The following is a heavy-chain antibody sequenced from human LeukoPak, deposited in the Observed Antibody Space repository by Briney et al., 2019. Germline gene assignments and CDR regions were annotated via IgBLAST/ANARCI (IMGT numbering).Heavy chain of an antibody. D-gene: IGHD3-10*01. Sequence: SQTLSLTCTVSGGSISSGSYYWSWIRQPAGKGLEWIGRIYTSGSTNYNPSLKSRVTISVDTSKNQFSLKLSSVTAADTAVYYCARGPQPYYSWFDPWGQGTLVTVSP. V-gene: IGHV4-61*02. CDR2: IYTSGST. CDR3: ARGPQPYYSWFDP. J-gene: IGHJ5*02. CDR1: GGSISSGSYY.